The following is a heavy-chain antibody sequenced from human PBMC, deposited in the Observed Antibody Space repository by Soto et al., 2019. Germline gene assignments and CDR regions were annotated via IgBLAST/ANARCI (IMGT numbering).Heavy chain of an antibody. D-gene: IGHD1-1*01. CDR3: AREGNDHYYYGMDV. CDR1: GGSISSYY. CDR2: IYYSGST. Sequence: PSETLSLTCTVSGGSISSYYWSWIRQPPGKGLEWIGYIYYSGSTNYNPSLKSRVTISVDTSKNQFSLKLSSVTAADTAVYYCAREGNDHYYYGMDVWGQGTTVTVSS. V-gene: IGHV4-59*01. J-gene: IGHJ6*02.